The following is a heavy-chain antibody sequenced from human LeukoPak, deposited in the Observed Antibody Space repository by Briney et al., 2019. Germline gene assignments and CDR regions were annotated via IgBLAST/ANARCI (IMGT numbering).Heavy chain of an antibody. J-gene: IGHJ2*01. Sequence: GESLKISCKGSGYTFTSHWIGWVRQMPGKGLEWMGILYPGDSETRYSPPFQGQVTISADKSISTAFLRWTSLKASDTAIYYCARGRGTGSPIGPRYFDLWGRGTLVTVSS. CDR1: GYTFTSHW. V-gene: IGHV5-51*01. CDR2: LYPGDSET. D-gene: IGHD3-10*01. CDR3: ARGRGTGSPIGPRYFDL.